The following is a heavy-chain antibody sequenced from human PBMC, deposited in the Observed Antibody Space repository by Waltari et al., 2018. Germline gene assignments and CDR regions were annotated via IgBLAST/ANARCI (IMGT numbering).Heavy chain of an antibody. CDR1: GYTLTELS. CDR2: FDPEDGET. Sequence: QVQLVQSGAEVKKPGASVKVSCKVSGYTLTELSKHWLLQPPGKGLEWMGGFDPEDGETIYAQKFQGRVTKTEDTSTDTAYMELSSLRSEDTAVYYCATGGMSRLNWFDPWGQGTLVTVSS. J-gene: IGHJ5*02. CDR3: ATGGMSRLNWFDP. D-gene: IGHD3-16*01. V-gene: IGHV1-24*01.